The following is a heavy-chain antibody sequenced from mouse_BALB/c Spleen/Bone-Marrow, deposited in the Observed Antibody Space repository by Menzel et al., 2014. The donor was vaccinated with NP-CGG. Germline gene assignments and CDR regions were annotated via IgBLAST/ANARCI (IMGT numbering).Heavy chain of an antibody. J-gene: IGHJ3*01. CDR2: IDPANGNI. Sequence: EVKLMESGAELVKPGASVKLSCTASGFNIKDTYMHWVKQRPEQGLEWIGRIDPANGNIKYDPKFQGKATITADTSSNTAYLQLSSLTSEDTAVYYCAPYYYGRWFANWGQGTLVTVSA. CDR3: APYYYGRWFAN. D-gene: IGHD1-1*01. V-gene: IGHV14-3*02. CDR1: GFNIKDTY.